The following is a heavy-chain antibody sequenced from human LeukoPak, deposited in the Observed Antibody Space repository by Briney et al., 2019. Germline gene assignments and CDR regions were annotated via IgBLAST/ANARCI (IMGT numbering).Heavy chain of an antibody. D-gene: IGHD3-22*01. CDR3: ARASVDSSGYYYYFDY. Sequence: ASVKVSCKASGYTFTSYGISWVRQAPGQGLEWMEWINTYNGITNYAQRLQGRVTMTTDTSTSTAYMELTSLRSDDTAVYYCARASVDSSGYYYYFDYWGQGTLVTVSS. CDR2: INTYNGIT. V-gene: IGHV1-18*01. J-gene: IGHJ4*02. CDR1: GYTFTSYG.